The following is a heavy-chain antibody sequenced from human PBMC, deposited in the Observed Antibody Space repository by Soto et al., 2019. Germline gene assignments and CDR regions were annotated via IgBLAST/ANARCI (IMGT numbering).Heavy chain of an antibody. J-gene: IGHJ1*01. CDR1: GGSISSSSFH. D-gene: IGHD4-17*01. V-gene: IGHV4-39*01. CDR3: ATAMGGDSGGYFHH. CDR2: VFYSGST. Sequence: QLQLQESGPGLVKPSETLSLTCSVSGGSISSSSFHWGWIRQPPGKGLECIGNVFYSGSTYYNPSLKGRVTLSVDTSKNQFAPKLSSVTAADTAVYYGATAMGGDSGGYFHHWGQGALVTVSS.